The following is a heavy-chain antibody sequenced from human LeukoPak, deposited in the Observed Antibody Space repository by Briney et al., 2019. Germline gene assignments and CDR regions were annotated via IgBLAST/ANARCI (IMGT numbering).Heavy chain of an antibody. CDR1: GFTFSSYS. CDR2: ISSSSSYI. D-gene: IGHD6-19*01. J-gene: IGHJ4*02. V-gene: IGHV3-21*01. CDR3: ARDGSGWTLYYFDY. Sequence: GGSLRLSCAASGFTFSSYSMNWVRQAPGKGLGWVSSISSSSSYIYYADSVKGRFTISRDNAKNSLYLQMNSLRAEDTAVYYCARDGSGWTLYYFDYWGQGTLVTVSS.